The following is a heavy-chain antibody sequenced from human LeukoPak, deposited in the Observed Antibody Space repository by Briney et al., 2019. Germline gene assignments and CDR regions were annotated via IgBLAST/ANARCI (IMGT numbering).Heavy chain of an antibody. V-gene: IGHV3-33*03. CDR2: IWYDGSDK. D-gene: IGHD6-19*01. J-gene: IGHJ4*02. Sequence: PGRSLRLSCAASGFTFSSYGMHWVRQAPGKGLEWGAVIWYDGSDKYYADSVQGRFTISRDDSKNTLYLQMNSLRAEDTAVYYCATEGGEAVAGPKCDCWGQGTLVTVSS. CDR3: ATEGGEAVAGPKCDC. CDR1: GFTFSSYG.